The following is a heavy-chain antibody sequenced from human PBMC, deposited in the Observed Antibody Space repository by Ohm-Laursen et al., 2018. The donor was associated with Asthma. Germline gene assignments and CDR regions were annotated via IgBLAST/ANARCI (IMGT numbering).Heavy chain of an antibody. CDR2: ISSSSSYI. V-gene: IGHV3-21*05. D-gene: IGHD5-24*01. Sequence: SLRLSCAASEFTFSLYSMNWVRQAPGKGLEWVSCISSSSSYIYYADSVKGRFTISRDNAKNSLYLQMNSLRAEDTAVYYCARDYSDNGSRRWLLVMDAFDIWGQGTMVTVSS. CDR3: ARDYSDNGSRRWLLVMDAFDI. CDR1: EFTFSLYS. J-gene: IGHJ3*02.